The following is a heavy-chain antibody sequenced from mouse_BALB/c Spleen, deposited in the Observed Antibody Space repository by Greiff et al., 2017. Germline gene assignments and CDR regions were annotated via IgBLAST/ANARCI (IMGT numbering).Heavy chain of an antibody. Sequence: QVQLKESGAELAKPGASVKMSCKASGYTFTSYWMHWVKQRPGQGLEWIGYINPSTGYTEYNQKFKDKATLTADKSSRTAYMQLSSLTSEDSEVYYCARVRSTGQFAYWGQGTLVTVSA. V-gene: IGHV1-7*01. CDR3: ARVRSTGQFAY. J-gene: IGHJ3*01. CDR1: GYTFTSYW. CDR2: INPSTGYT. D-gene: IGHD4-1*02.